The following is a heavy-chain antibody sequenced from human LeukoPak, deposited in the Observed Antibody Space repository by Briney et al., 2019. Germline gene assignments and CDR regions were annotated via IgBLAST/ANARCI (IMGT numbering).Heavy chain of an antibody. Sequence: GGSLRLSCAASGFTFSTYWMGWVRQAPGKGLEFVANINPDGSGKYYGDSVKGRFTISRDNDENSLDLQINRLRVEDTAVYFCSTSYLRDWGQGTLVTVSS. CDR2: INPDGSGK. J-gene: IGHJ1*01. CDR3: STSYLRD. V-gene: IGHV3-7*01. D-gene: IGHD3-10*01. CDR1: GFTFSTYW.